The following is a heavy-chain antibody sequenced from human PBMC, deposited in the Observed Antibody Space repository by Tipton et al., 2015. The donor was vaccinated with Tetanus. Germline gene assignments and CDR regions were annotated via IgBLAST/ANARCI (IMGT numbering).Heavy chain of an antibody. V-gene: IGHV4-61*01. D-gene: IGHD3-3*01. CDR1: GGSVRSGSYS. J-gene: IGHJ4*02. CDR3: ARANNDFPKKGPFDS. CDR2: VSYSGRT. Sequence: TLSLTCTVSGGSVRSGSYSWNWIRQPPGKGLEWLAYVSYSGRTNSDNSLKSRLTVYQDTSKNQFSLRLTSVTAAYTAVYYWARANNDFPKKGPFDSWGQGSLVIVSS.